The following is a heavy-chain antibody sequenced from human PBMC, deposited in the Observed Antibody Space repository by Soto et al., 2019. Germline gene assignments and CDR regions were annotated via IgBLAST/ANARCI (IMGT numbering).Heavy chain of an antibody. V-gene: IGHV4-59*02. Sequence: PSETLSLTCTVSGDSVTNYYWTWIRQPPGKGLEWIAYIYYSGSANYNPSLKSRVTISIDTSKNQFSLNLSSMTSNFDSLPFTGFDFWGQGTQVTVSS. J-gene: IGHJ4*02. CDR3: GFDF. CDR2: IYYSGSA. D-gene: IGHD3-22*01. CDR1: GDSVTNYY.